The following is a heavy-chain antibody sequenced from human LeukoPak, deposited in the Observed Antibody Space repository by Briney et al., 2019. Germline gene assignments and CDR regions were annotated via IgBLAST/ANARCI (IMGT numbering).Heavy chain of an antibody. Sequence: GGSLRLSCAASGFTVSSNYMSWVRQAPGKGLEWVSVIYSGGSTYYADSVKGRFTISRDNSKNTLYLQMNSLRAEDTAVYYCAKLGDSSSWYGWFDPWGQGTLVTVSS. V-gene: IGHV3-53*01. CDR2: IYSGGST. CDR3: AKLGDSSSWYGWFDP. CDR1: GFTVSSNY. J-gene: IGHJ5*02. D-gene: IGHD6-13*01.